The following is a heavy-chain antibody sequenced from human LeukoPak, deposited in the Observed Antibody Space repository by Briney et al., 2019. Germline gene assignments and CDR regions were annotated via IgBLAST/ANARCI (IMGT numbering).Heavy chain of an antibody. CDR3: ARTGSGSYYIDY. CDR2: IHRAGRT. V-gene: IGHV4-4*02. CDR1: GVSISSSEW. D-gene: IGHD3-10*01. Sequence: PSGTLSLTCAVSGVSISSSEWWIWVRQPPGQGLEWIGEIHRAGRTNYNPSLKSRVTISVDTSRNQFSLKLSSVTAADTAVYYCARTGSGSYYIDYWGQGTLVTVSS. J-gene: IGHJ4*02.